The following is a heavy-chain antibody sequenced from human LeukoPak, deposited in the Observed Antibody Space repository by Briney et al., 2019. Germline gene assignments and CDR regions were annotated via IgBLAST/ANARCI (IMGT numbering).Heavy chain of an antibody. D-gene: IGHD1-26*01. J-gene: IGHJ4*02. Sequence: SETLSLTCTVSGYSISSGYYWGWIRQPPWKGLEWIGSIYHSGSTYYNPSLKSRVTISVDTSKNQFSLKLSSVTAADTAVYYCARRIVGLSSGGDYWGQGTPVTVSS. CDR2: IYHSGST. CDR3: ARRIVGLSSGGDY. V-gene: IGHV4-38-2*02. CDR1: GYSISSGYY.